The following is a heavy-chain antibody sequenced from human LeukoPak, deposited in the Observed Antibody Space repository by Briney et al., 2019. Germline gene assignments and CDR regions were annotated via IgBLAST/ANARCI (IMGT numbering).Heavy chain of an antibody. Sequence: GGSLRLSCAASGVTVSSDHWSWVRQAPGKGLEWVSAISGSGGSTYYADSVKGRFTISRDNSKNTLYLQMNSLRAEDTAVYYCAKSPSFDYYGMDVWGQGTTVTVSS. V-gene: IGHV3-23*01. CDR1: GVTVSSDH. J-gene: IGHJ6*02. CDR3: AKSPSFDYYGMDV. CDR2: ISGSGGST.